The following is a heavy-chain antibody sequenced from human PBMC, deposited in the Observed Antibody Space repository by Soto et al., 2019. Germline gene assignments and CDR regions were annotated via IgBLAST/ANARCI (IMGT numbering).Heavy chain of an antibody. Sequence: GGSLRLSCAASGFTFNTYAMSWVRQAPGKGLEWLSAISDSGGRTYYADSVKGRFTISRDNSKNTLHLQMNSLRAEDTAVYFCAKELVNSGWSHFDYWGQGTLVTVSS. D-gene: IGHD6-19*01. V-gene: IGHV3-23*01. J-gene: IGHJ4*02. CDR2: ISDSGGRT. CDR1: GFTFNTYA. CDR3: AKELVNSGWSHFDY.